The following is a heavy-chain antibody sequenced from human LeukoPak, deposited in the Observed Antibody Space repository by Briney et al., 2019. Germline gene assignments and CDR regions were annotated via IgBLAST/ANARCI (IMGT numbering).Heavy chain of an antibody. CDR2: IYTSGST. J-gene: IGHJ5*02. V-gene: IGHV4-4*07. CDR3: ARDSGYSGYDYTAVAGTWWFDP. D-gene: IGHD5-12*01. Sequence: SETPSLTCTVSGGSISSYYWSWIRQPAGKGLEWIGRIYTSGSTNYNPSLKSRVTMSVDTSKNQFSLKLSSVTAADTAVYYCARDSGYSGYDYTAVAGTWWFDPWGQGTLVTVSS. CDR1: GGSISSYY.